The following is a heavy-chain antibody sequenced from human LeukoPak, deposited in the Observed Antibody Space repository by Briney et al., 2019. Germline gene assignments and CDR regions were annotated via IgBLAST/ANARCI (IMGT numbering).Heavy chain of an antibody. Sequence: GRSLRLSCAASGFTFSSYGMHWVRQAPGKGLEWVAVIWYDGSNKYYADSVEGRFTISRDNSKNTLYLQMNSLRAEDTAVYYCAKVDTAMVTGFDYWGQGTLVTVSS. CDR3: AKVDTAMVTGFDY. V-gene: IGHV3-33*06. J-gene: IGHJ4*02. CDR1: GFTFSSYG. CDR2: IWYDGSNK. D-gene: IGHD5-18*01.